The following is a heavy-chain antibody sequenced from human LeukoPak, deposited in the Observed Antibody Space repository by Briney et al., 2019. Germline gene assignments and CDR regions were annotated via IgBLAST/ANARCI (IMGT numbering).Heavy chain of an antibody. V-gene: IGHV3-53*01. J-gene: IGHJ4*02. D-gene: IGHD4-17*01. CDR1: GFTVSGDY. Sequence: GGSLTLSCVVSGFTVSGDYISWFRQAPGKGLEWVSVLYYGVSTFYKDSVRGRFTTSGDKFKNTVYLQMNSLRAEDTAVYYCARGRQNYGDYPYWGQGTLVTVSS. CDR2: LYYGVST. CDR3: ARGRQNYGDYPY.